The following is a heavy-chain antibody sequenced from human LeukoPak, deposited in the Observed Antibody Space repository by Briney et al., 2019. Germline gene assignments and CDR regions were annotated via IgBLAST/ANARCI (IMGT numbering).Heavy chain of an antibody. Sequence: PSETLSLTCTVSGGSISSYYWGWIRQPPGKGLEWVGYIYYSGSTNYNPSLKSRVTISVDTSKNQFSLKLSSVTAADTAVYYCARHLSNYGSGSFSFDPWGQGTLVTVSS. V-gene: IGHV4-59*08. J-gene: IGHJ5*02. CDR3: ARHLSNYGSGSFSFDP. CDR2: IYYSGST. D-gene: IGHD3-10*01. CDR1: GGSISSYY.